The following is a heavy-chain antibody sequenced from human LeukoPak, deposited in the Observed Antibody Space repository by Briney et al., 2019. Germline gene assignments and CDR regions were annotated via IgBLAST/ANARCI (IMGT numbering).Heavy chain of an antibody. CDR1: GGTFSSYA. V-gene: IGHV1-2*02. D-gene: IGHD3-22*01. CDR3: ARDERYDSSGYPFDY. J-gene: IGHJ4*02. CDR2: INPNSGGT. Sequence: RRASVKVSCQASGGTFSSYAISWVRQAPGQGLEWMGWINPNSGGTNYAQKFQGRVTMTRDTSISTAYMELSRLRSDDTAVYYCARDERYDSSGYPFDYWGQGTLVTVSS.